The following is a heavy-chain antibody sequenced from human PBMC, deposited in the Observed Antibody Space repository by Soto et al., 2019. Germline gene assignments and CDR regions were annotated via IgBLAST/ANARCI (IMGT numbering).Heavy chain of an antibody. J-gene: IGHJ5*02. V-gene: IGHV4-39*01. CDR2: DDYSGIT. Sequence: LRESGPGLLKPSETLSLTCTVSGASISSTTYYWGWLRQSPGKGLEWIGSDDYSGITYYSPSLKSGLTVSVDSSSTHFSLRLSSVTAAYTALYYCVRHRVSDILTGAFDTWGQGIMVTVSS. CDR3: VRHRVSDILTGAFDT. CDR1: GASISSTTYY. D-gene: IGHD3-9*01.